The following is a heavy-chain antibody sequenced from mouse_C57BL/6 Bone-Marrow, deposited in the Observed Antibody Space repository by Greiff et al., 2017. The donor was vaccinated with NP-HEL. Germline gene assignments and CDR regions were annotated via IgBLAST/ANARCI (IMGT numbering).Heavy chain of an antibody. J-gene: IGHJ1*03. V-gene: IGHV1-76*01. D-gene: IGHD3-2*01. CDR3: ARRRHFNWYFDV. CDR1: GYTFTDYY. CDR2: IYPGSGNT. Sequence: QVQLKQSGAELVRPGASVKLSCKASGYTFTDYYINWVKQRPGQGLEWIARIYPGSGNTYYNEKFKGKATLTAEKSSSTAYMQLSSLTSEDSAVYFCARRRHFNWYFDVWGTGTTVTVSS.